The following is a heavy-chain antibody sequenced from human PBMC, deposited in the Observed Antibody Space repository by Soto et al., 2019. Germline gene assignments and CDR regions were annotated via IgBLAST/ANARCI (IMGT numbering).Heavy chain of an antibody. Sequence: LRLSCAASGFTFSNYAMSWVRRAPGKGLEWVSYISSSGSTIYYADSVKGRFTISRDNAKNSLYLQMNSLRAEDTAVYYCARAYSSSYYYYGMDVWGQGTTVTVSS. J-gene: IGHJ6*02. V-gene: IGHV3-48*03. CDR1: GFTFSNYA. CDR3: ARAYSSSYYYYGMDV. CDR2: ISSSGSTI. D-gene: IGHD6-13*01.